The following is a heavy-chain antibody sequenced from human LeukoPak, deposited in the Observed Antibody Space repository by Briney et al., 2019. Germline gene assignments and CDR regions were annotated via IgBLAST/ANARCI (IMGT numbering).Heavy chain of an antibody. CDR1: GGSFSNYF. J-gene: IGHJ4*02. D-gene: IGHD4-17*01. V-gene: IGHV4-34*01. Sequence: SETLSLTCTVSGGSFSNYFWTWIRQPPGKGLEWIGAISLSGTIKYNPSLKSRVTISVDTSKNQFSLKLSTVAAADTAVYYCALSTTTVTTRTLDYWGQGALVIVSS. CDR2: ISLSGTI. CDR3: ALSTTTVTTRTLDY.